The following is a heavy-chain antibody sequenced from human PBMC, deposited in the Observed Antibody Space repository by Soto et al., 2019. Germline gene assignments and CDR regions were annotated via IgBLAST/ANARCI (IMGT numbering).Heavy chain of an antibody. CDR3: AVGDSSGRPDEGY. Sequence: QVQLVQSGAEVKKPGASVKVSCKASGYTFTRNGITWVRQAPGQGLEWMGWISTYNGNTYYAQNLQGRVTMTADTSTSTTYMELRSLRSDDTAVYYCAVGDSSGRPDEGYWGQGPLVTVSS. V-gene: IGHV1-18*01. J-gene: IGHJ4*02. D-gene: IGHD3-22*01. CDR2: ISTYNGNT. CDR1: GYTFTRNG.